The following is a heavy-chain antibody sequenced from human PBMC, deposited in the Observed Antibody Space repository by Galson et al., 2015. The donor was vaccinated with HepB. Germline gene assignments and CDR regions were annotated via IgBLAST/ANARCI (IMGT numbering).Heavy chain of an antibody. CDR1: GFTLSDYY. D-gene: IGHD2-2*01. Sequence: SLRLSCAASGFTLSDYYMSWIRQAPGKGLEWVSYISTTGGYTDYADSVKGRFTISRDNAKKSLYLQMNSLRVEDTAVYYCARVHCSSTSCYFRRLWFDPWGQGTLVTVSS. V-gene: IGHV3-11*06. CDR2: ISTTGGYT. CDR3: ARVHCSSTSCYFRRLWFDP. J-gene: IGHJ5*02.